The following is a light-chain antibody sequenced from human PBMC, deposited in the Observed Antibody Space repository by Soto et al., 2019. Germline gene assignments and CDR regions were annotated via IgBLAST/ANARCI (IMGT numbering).Light chain of an antibody. Sequence: EIVLTQSPATLSVSPGERATLSCRASQSVTNHLAWYQQRPGQPPRLLIYGASTRAPGIPARFSGRGSGTEFTLTIYSLQSDDFAVYYCQQSYNWPPYTFGQGTRLEIK. CDR3: QQSYNWPPYT. V-gene: IGKV3-15*01. CDR1: QSVTNH. CDR2: GAS. J-gene: IGKJ2*01.